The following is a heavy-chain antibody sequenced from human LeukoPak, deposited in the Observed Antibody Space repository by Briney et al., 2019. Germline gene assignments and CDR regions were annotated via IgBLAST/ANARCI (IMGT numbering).Heavy chain of an antibody. Sequence: GASVKVSRKAFGYSFTSYGISWVRQAPGQGLEWMGWISGYNGNRKYAQKLQGRVTMTTDTPTSIAYMELRSLRSDDTAVYYCARGAPYYDFWSGYYDYNWFDPWGQGTLVTVSS. CDR3: ARGAPYYDFWSGYYDYNWFDP. D-gene: IGHD3-3*01. V-gene: IGHV1-18*01. J-gene: IGHJ5*02. CDR1: GYSFTSYG. CDR2: ISGYNGNR.